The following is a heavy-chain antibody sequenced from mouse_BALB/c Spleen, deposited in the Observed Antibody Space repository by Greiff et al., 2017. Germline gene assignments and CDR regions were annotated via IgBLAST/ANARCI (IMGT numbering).Heavy chain of an antibody. CDR1: GYTFTDYN. Sequence: EVQGVESGPELVKPGASVKIPCKASGYTFTDYNMDWVKQSHGKSLEWIGDINPNNGGTIYNQKFKGKATLTVDKSSSTAYMELRSLTSEDTAVYYCARNYRHFDYWGQGTTLTVSS. J-gene: IGHJ2*01. CDR3: ARNYRHFDY. CDR2: INPNNGGT. V-gene: IGHV1-18*01. D-gene: IGHD2-14*01.